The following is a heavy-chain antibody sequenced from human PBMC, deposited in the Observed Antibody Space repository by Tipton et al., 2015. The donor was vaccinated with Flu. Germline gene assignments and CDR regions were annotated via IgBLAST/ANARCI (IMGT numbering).Heavy chain of an antibody. Sequence: TLSLTCTVSGGFISTYYWSWLRQTPEKGLEWIGYVYYTGSTNYNPSLKSRVTISVDTSKNHFSLRLTSVTAADTAVYYCARPRVRGVIPSGDFDIWGQGTMVTVSS. D-gene: IGHD3-10*01. CDR2: VYYTGST. J-gene: IGHJ3*02. CDR1: GGFISTYY. CDR3: ARPRVRGVIPSGDFDI. V-gene: IGHV4-59*01.